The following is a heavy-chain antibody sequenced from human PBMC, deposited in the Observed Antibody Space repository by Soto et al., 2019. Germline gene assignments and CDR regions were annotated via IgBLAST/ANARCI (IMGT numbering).Heavy chain of an antibody. CDR2: IYHTGNT. CDR1: TDSFNDYY. J-gene: IGHJ3*02. D-gene: IGHD5-18*01. Sequence: QVRLHESGPGLVKPSETLSLTCTVSTDSFNDYYWSWIRQPPGKGLEWIGSIYHTGNTNYNPSLASRVSFSVDTSKIQFSLSLSSVTAADTAVYYCARDVGIHDAFDIWGQGTLVTVSS. CDR3: ARDVGIHDAFDI. V-gene: IGHV4-59*13.